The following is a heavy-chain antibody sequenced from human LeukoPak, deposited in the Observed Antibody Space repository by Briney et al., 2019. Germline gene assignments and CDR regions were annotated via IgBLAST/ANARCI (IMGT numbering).Heavy chain of an antibody. CDR3: ARVGVVSDY. J-gene: IGHJ4*02. V-gene: IGHV4-34*01. CDR2: INHSGST. Sequence: SETLSLTCAVYGGSFSGYYWSWIRQPPGKGLEWIGEINHSGSTNYNPSLKSRVTISVDTSKNQFSLKLSSVTAADTAVYCCARVGVVSDYWGQGTLVTVSS. CDR1: GGSFSGYY. D-gene: IGHD3-3*01.